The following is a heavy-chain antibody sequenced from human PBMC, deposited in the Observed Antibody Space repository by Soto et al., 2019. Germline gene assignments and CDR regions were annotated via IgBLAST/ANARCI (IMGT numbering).Heavy chain of an antibody. Sequence: ASVKVSCKASGYTLTDLSMHWVRQAPGKGLEWMGGFNPEDGETIYAQKFQGRVTMTKDTSTDTAYMELSSLRSDDTAVYYCAAVYAPPSAFDYWGQGTPVTVSS. J-gene: IGHJ4*02. CDR3: AAVYAPPSAFDY. CDR2: FNPEDGET. CDR1: GYTLTDLS. V-gene: IGHV1-24*01. D-gene: IGHD2-8*01.